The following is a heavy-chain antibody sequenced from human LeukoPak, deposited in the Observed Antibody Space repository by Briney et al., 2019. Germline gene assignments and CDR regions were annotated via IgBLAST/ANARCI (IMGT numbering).Heavy chain of an antibody. J-gene: IGHJ4*02. V-gene: IGHV3-64D*06. Sequence: GGSLGLSCSASGFTFSSYTMHWVRQAPGKGLEHVSAFSSNGVSTFYTDSVKGRFTISRDNSENTLYLQMSSLRAEDTAVYYCVRLGYCSGDRCYFDYWGQGTLVTVSS. D-gene: IGHD2-15*01. CDR2: FSSNGVST. CDR3: VRLGYCSGDRCYFDY. CDR1: GFTFSSYT.